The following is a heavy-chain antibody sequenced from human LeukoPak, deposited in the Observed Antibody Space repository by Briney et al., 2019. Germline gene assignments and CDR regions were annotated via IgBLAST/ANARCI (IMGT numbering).Heavy chain of an antibody. CDR2: INHSGST. CDR3: AKYSYGSSDYYYYMDV. CDR1: GGSFSGYY. D-gene: IGHD5-18*01. V-gene: IGHV4-34*01. Sequence: SETLSLTCAVYGGSFSGYYWSWIRQPPGKGLEWIGEINHSGSTNYNPSLKSRVTISVDTSKNQFSLKLSSVTAADTAVYYCAKYSYGSSDYYYYMDVWGKGTTVTVSS. J-gene: IGHJ6*03.